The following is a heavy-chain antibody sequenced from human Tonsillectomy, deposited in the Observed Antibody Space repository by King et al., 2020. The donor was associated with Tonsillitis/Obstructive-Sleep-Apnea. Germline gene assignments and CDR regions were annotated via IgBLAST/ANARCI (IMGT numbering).Heavy chain of an antibody. J-gene: IGHJ5*02. CDR2: ISGSGGST. CDR3: ARFGVIIMAEVPHWFDP. Sequence: VQLVESGGGLVQPGGSLRLSCAASGFTFSSYAMSWVRQAPGKGLEWVSAISGSGGSTYYADSVKGRFTISRDNSKNTLYLQMNSLRAEDTAVYYCARFGVIIMAEVPHWFDPWGQGTLVTVSS. CDR1: GFTFSSYA. V-gene: IGHV3-23*04. D-gene: IGHD3-3*01.